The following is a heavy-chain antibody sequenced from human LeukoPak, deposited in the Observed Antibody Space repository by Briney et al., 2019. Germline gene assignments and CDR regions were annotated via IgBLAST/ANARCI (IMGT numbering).Heavy chain of an antibody. CDR1: GFTFSSYA. CDR2: ISYDGSNK. D-gene: IGHD2-2*03. V-gene: IGHV3-30-3*01. J-gene: IGHJ6*02. CDR3: ARDLDIVVVPAAMYYYYGMDV. Sequence: PGGSLRLSCAASGFTFSSYAMHWVRQAPGKGLEWVAVISYDGSNKYYADSAKGRFTISRDNSKNTLYLQMNSLRAEDTAVYYCARDLDIVVVPAAMYYYYGMDVWGQGTTVTVSS.